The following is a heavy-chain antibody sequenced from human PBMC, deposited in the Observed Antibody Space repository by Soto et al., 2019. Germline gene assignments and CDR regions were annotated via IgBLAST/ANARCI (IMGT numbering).Heavy chain of an antibody. CDR1: GFSCHGCW. J-gene: IGHJ4*02. CDR3: AGNER. V-gene: IGHV3-7*05. CDR2: INQDGRAK. Sequence: GSLRLSCAVSGFSCHGCWMSWVRQTPGKGLEWVANINQDGRAKNYVDSEKGRFTISRDNAKNSLYLEINSLRVEDTAVYYRAGNERWGQGNLVTVSS.